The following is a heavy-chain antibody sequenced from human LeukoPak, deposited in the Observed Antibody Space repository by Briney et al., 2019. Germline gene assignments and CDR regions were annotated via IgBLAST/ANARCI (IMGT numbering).Heavy chain of an antibody. Sequence: GGSLRLSCVASGFAFSTYPMSWVRQAPGKGLEWVSGFSGSGGHKFYADSAKGRVTISRDNSKKTLYLQMSSLRADDTAVYYCAKGGASVTDAPHGDVVTTTLDGFDIWGHGTMVTVST. D-gene: IGHD4-17*01. V-gene: IGHV3-23*01. J-gene: IGHJ3*02. CDR3: AKGGASVTDAPHGDVVTTTLDGFDI. CDR2: FSGSGGHK. CDR1: GFAFSTYP.